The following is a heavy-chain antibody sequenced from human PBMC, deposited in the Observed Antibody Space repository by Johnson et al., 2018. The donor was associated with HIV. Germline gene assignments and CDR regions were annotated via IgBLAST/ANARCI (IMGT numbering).Heavy chain of an antibody. CDR2: LNWNGGST. Sequence: EMQLVESGGGVVRPGGSLRLSCAASGFTFDDYGMNWVRQAPGKGLEWVSGLNWNGGSTGYADSVNGRFTISRDNAKNSLYLQMNSLRAEDTALYYCARLDEIAAAGTGDAFDIWGQGTMVTVSS. D-gene: IGHD6-13*01. CDR3: ARLDEIAAAGTGDAFDI. V-gene: IGHV3-20*04. J-gene: IGHJ3*02. CDR1: GFTFDDYG.